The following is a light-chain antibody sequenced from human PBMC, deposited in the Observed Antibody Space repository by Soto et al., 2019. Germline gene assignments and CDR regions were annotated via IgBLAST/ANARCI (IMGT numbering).Light chain of an antibody. CDR1: QSVTSNY. Sequence: EIVLTQSPDTLSLSPGERATLSCRASQSVTSNYLAWYQQKPDQAPRLLIYGASSRATGIPDRFSGSGSGTDFTLTISRLETEDFAVYYCQQYGGSPRTFGQGTKVEIK. CDR2: GAS. J-gene: IGKJ1*01. CDR3: QQYGGSPRT. V-gene: IGKV3-20*01.